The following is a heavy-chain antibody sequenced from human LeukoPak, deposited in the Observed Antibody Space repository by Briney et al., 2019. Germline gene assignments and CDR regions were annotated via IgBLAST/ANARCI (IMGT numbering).Heavy chain of an antibody. CDR3: AQGGSNWANFDY. Sequence: SGTLSLTCTVSGDSISSSYWSWIRQPPGKGLEWIGFIYYTGSTNYNPSLKSRVTISLDTSKSQFSLKLSSVTAADTAVYYCAQGGSNWANFDYWGQGTLVTVSS. D-gene: IGHD4-11*01. CDR1: GDSISSSY. J-gene: IGHJ4*02. CDR2: IYYTGST. V-gene: IGHV4-59*01.